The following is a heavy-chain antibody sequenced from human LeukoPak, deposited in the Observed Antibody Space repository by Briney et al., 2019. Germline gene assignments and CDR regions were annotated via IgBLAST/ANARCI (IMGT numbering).Heavy chain of an antibody. D-gene: IGHD2-15*01. CDR2: IFGSGGST. CDR3: ARGYCSRGSCLAAFDV. V-gene: IGHV3-23*01. CDR1: GFTFSSYA. J-gene: IGHJ3*01. Sequence: GGSLRLSCAAPGFTFSSYAMYWVRQAPGKGLEWVSGIFGSGGSTHYADSVKGRFTISRDNSKNTLSLQIDSLRAEDTAVYYCARGYCSRGSCLAAFDVWGQGTLVTVSS.